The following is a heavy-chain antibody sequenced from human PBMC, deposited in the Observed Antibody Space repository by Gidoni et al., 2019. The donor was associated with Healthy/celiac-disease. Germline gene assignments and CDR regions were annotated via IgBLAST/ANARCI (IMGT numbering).Heavy chain of an antibody. CDR3: ARASRGCSSTSCPPRDSSSWYPLWYFDL. CDR2: INHSGST. V-gene: IGHV4-34*01. CDR1: GGSFSGYY. J-gene: IGHJ2*01. D-gene: IGHD2-2*01. Sequence: QVQLQQWGAGLLKPSETLSLTCAVYGGSFSGYYWSWIRQPPGKGLEWIGEINHSGSTNYNPSLKSRVTISVDTSKNQFSLKLSSVTAADTAVYYCARASRGCSSTSCPPRDSSSWYPLWYFDLWGRGTLVTVSS.